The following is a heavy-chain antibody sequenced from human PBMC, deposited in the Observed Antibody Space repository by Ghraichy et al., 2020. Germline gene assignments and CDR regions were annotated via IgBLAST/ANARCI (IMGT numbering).Heavy chain of an antibody. CDR2: IYYSGST. CDR1: GGSISSGGYY. Sequence: SETLSLTCTVSGGSISSGGYYWSWIRQHPGKGLEWIGYIYYSGSTYYNPSLKSRVTISVDTSKNQFSLKLSSVTAADTAVYYCARGVMGYCSGGSCYSGLDYWGQGTLVTVSS. CDR3: ARGVMGYCSGGSCYSGLDY. J-gene: IGHJ4*02. V-gene: IGHV4-31*03. D-gene: IGHD2-15*01.